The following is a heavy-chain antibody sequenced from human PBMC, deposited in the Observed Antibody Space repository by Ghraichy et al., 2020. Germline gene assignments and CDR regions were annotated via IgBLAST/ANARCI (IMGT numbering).Heavy chain of an antibody. V-gene: IGHV3-21*06. D-gene: IGHD2-2*01. CDR2: ISSFGTYI. J-gene: IGHJ4*02. CDR1: GFTFTEYS. Sequence: GGSLRLSCAASGFTFTEYSINWVRQAPGKGLEWVSSISSFGTYIFYADSVKGRFTLSRDNSKNLLSLQMNSLRVDDTATYFCVRLAYCGATSCSPDLYYFDFWGQGTLVTVSS. CDR3: VRLAYCGATSCSPDLYYFDF.